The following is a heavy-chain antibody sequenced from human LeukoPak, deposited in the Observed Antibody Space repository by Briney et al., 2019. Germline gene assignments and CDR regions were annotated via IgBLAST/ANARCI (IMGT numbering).Heavy chain of an antibody. V-gene: IGHV1-18*01. CDR3: ARDDYYGSGSYGTGMDV. Sequence: GASVKVSCKASGYTFTSYGIIWVRQAPAQALEWMGWISAYNGNTNYAQKLQGRVTMSTDTSTSTAYMELRSLRSDDTAVYYCARDDYYGSGSYGTGMDVWGQGTTVTVSS. D-gene: IGHD3-10*01. CDR1: GYTFTSYG. CDR2: ISAYNGNT. J-gene: IGHJ6*02.